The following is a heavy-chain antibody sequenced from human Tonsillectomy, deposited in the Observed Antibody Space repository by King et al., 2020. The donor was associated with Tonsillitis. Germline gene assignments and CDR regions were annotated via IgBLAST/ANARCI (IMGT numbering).Heavy chain of an antibody. D-gene: IGHD3-10*01. V-gene: IGHV1-2*02. CDR2: INPNSGGT. CDR3: ASAITMVRGVIRNDAFDI. J-gene: IGHJ3*02. Sequence: QWQLVQAGAEVKKPGASVKVSCKASGYTFTGYYMHWVRQAPGQGLEWMGWINPNSGGTNYAQKFQGKDTMTRDTSISKAYMELSRLRADYTAVYYCASAITMVRGVIRNDAFDIWGQGTMVTVSS. CDR1: GYTFTGYY.